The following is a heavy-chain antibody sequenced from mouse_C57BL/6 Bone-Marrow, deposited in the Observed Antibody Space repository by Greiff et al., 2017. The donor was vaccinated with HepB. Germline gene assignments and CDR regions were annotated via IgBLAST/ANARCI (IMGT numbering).Heavy chain of an antibody. CDR3: ARDYGSSYAMDY. D-gene: IGHD1-1*01. Sequence: EVQGVESGGGLVKPGGSLKLSCAASGFTFSSYAMSWVRQTPEKRLEWVATISDGGSYTYYPENVKGRFTISRDNAKNNLYLQMSHLKSEDTAMYYCARDYGSSYAMDYWGQGTSVTVSS. V-gene: IGHV5-4*01. J-gene: IGHJ4*01. CDR1: GFTFSSYA. CDR2: ISDGGSYT.